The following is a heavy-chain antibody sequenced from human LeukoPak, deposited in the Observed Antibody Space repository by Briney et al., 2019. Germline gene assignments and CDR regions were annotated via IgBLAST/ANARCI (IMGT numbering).Heavy chain of an antibody. J-gene: IGHJ3*02. V-gene: IGHV1-18*01. CDR3: ARDQSVRLLQTSSTYFKHVFAI. D-gene: IGHD6-13*01. Sequence: GASVPVSCKTSGYTFTNYGISWVRQAPGLGLEWMGWISAYNGDTNYAQKVQGRVTITTDTSTSTAYMELRILRFDDTAVYYCARDQSVRLLQTSSTYFKHVFAIWGQGSM. CDR2: ISAYNGDT. CDR1: GYTFTNYG.